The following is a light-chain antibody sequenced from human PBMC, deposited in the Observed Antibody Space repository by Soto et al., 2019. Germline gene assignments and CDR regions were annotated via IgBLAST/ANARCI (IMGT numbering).Light chain of an antibody. CDR2: EVS. V-gene: IGLV2-8*01. J-gene: IGLJ3*02. Sequence: QSALTQPPSASGSPGQSVTISCTGTSSDVGGYNYVSWYQQHPGKAPKLMIYEVSKRPSGVPDRFSASKSGKTASLTVSGLQAEDEADYYCSSYAGSNHWVFGGGTKVTFL. CDR3: SSYAGSNHWV. CDR1: SSDVGGYNY.